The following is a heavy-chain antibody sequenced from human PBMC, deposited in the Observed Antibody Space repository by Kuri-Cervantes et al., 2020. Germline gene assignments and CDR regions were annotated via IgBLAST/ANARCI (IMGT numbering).Heavy chain of an antibody. J-gene: IGHJ4*02. CDR1: GFTFSSYD. CDR3: ARGVVDYDILTGPHFDY. CDR2: IGTAGDT. D-gene: IGHD3-9*01. V-gene: IGHV3-13*01. Sequence: GGSLRLSCAASGFTFSSYDMHWVRQATGKGLEWVSAIGTAGDTYYPGSVKGRFTISRENAKNSLYLQMNSLRAGDTAVYYCARGVVDYDILTGPHFDYWGQGTLVTVSS.